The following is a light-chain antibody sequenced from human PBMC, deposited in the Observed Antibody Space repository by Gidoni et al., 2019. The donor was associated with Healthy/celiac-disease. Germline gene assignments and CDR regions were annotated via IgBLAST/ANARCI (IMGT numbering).Light chain of an antibody. CDR3: QQYNSYPWT. Sequence: DIQMTQSPSTLSASVGDRVTITCRASQIISSRLAWYQQKPGKDPKLLIYKASSLESGVPSRFSGSGSGTEFTLTISSLQPDDFSTYYCQQYNSYPWTFGQGTKVEIK. CDR1: QIISSR. J-gene: IGKJ1*01. CDR2: KAS. V-gene: IGKV1-5*03.